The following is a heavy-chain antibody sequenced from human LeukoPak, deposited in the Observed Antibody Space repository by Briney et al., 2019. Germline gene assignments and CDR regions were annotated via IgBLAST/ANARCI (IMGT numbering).Heavy chain of an antibody. J-gene: IGHJ4*02. CDR1: GFTFDDHG. Sequence: GGSLRLSCAASGFTFDDHGMNWVRQAPGKGLEWVSGINWNGGSTFYADSVKGRFTISRDNAKNALYLQMNSLTAEDTALYHCARDRSYGSFDYWGQGTLVTVSS. CDR3: ARDRSYGSFDY. CDR2: INWNGGST. V-gene: IGHV3-20*01. D-gene: IGHD5-18*01.